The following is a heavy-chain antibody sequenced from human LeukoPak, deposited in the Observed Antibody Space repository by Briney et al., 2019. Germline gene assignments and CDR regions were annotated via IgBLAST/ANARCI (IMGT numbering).Heavy chain of an antibody. V-gene: IGHV3-30*18. Sequence: PGGSLRLSCAASGFTFSSYGMHWVRQAPGKGLEWVAVISYDGSNKYYADSVKGRFTISRDNSKNTLYLQMNSLRAEDTAVYYCAKDGATAMFVWFDYWGQGTLVTVSS. CDR1: GFTFSSYG. CDR2: ISYDGSNK. D-gene: IGHD3-10*02. CDR3: AKDGATAMFVWFDY. J-gene: IGHJ4*02.